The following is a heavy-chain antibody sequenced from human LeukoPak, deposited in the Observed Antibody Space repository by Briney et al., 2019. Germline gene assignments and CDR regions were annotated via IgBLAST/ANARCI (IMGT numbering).Heavy chain of an antibody. J-gene: IGHJ4*02. D-gene: IGHD3-22*01. CDR2: INPSGDST. CDR3: ARIRFYYHRGPDLDLYYFDY. CDR1: GYTFTSYY. V-gene: IGHV1-46*01. Sequence: GASVKVSCKASGYTFTSYYMHWVRQAPGQGLEWMGIINPSGDSTSYAQKFQGRVTMTRDTSKNQFSLKLSSLTAADTAVYYCARIRFYYHRGPDLDLYYFDYWGQGTLVTVSS.